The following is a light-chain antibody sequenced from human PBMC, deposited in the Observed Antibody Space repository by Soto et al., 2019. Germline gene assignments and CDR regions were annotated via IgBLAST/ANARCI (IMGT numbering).Light chain of an antibody. Sequence: EIVLTQSPGTLSLSPGERATLSCRASQSVSSSYLAWYQQKPGQAPRLLIYGASSRATGIPDRFSGSGSGTDFTLTISRLEPDDGAVYYCQQYGSPWTFGQGTKVESK. CDR2: GAS. J-gene: IGKJ1*01. CDR3: QQYGSPWT. CDR1: QSVSSSY. V-gene: IGKV3-20*01.